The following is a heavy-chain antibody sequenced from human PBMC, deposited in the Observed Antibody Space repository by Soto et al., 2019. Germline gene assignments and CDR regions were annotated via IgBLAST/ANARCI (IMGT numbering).Heavy chain of an antibody. V-gene: IGHV1-69*06. CDR1: GGTFSAYA. CDR2: IIPMFGTP. Sequence: QVQLVQSGTEVKKPGSSVTVSCKASGGTFSAYAINWVRQAPGQGLEWMGGIIPMFGTPNYAQKFQGRVTISADKSKTTAYMEVTSLRSEDTAVYYCAREGVAGLDFWGQGTLVTVSS. J-gene: IGHJ4*02. CDR3: AREGVAGLDF. D-gene: IGHD6-13*01.